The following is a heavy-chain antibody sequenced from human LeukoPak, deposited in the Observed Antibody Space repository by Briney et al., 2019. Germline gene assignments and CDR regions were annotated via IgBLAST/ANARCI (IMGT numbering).Heavy chain of an antibody. D-gene: IGHD2-2*01. Sequence: SVKVSCKASGGTFSSYAISWVRQAPGQGLEWMGGIIPIFGTANYAQKFQGRVTITADKSTSTAYMELSSLRSENTAVYYCARDRVCSSTSCYSTPFDYWGQGTLVTVSS. V-gene: IGHV1-69*06. CDR3: ARDRVCSSTSCYSTPFDY. CDR2: IIPIFGTA. CDR1: GGTFSSYA. J-gene: IGHJ4*02.